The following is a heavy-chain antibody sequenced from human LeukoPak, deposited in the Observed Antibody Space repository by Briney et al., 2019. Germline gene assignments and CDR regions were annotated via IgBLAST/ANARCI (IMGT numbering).Heavy chain of an antibody. CDR3: ARGYNWNYVLPDY. J-gene: IGHJ4*02. CDR2: ISSSSSTI. CDR1: GFTFSSYS. Sequence: PGGSLRLSCAASGFTFSSYSMNWVRQAPGKGLEWVSYISSSSSTIYYADSVKGRFTISRDNAKNSLYLQMNSLRAEDTAVYYCARGYNWNYVLPDYWGQGTLVTVSS. V-gene: IGHV3-48*01. D-gene: IGHD1-7*01.